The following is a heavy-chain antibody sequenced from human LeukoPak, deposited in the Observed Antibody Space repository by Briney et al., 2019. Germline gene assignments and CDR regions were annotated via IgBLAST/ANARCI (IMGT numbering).Heavy chain of an antibody. CDR1: GFTFSSYG. Sequence: GGSLRLSCAASGFTFSSYGMKWVRQAPGKGLEWVSSISSSSSYIYYADSVKGRFTISRDNAKNSLYLQMNSLRAEDTAVYYCARAWRGAFDIWGQGTMVTVSS. CDR3: ARAWRGAFDI. J-gene: IGHJ3*02. D-gene: IGHD3-3*01. V-gene: IGHV3-21*01. CDR2: ISSSSSYI.